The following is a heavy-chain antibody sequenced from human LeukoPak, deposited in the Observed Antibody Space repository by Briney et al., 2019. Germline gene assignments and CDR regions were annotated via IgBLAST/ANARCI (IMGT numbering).Heavy chain of an antibody. CDR3: AGGYYYDSSGSFDC. D-gene: IGHD3-22*01. Sequence: SETLSLTCTVSGGSISSYYWSWIRQPPGKGLEWIGYIYYSGSTNYNPSLKSRVTISVDTSKNQFSLKLSSVTAADTAVYYCAGGYYYDSSGSFDCWGQGTLVTVSS. CDR2: IYYSGST. CDR1: GGSISSYY. J-gene: IGHJ4*02. V-gene: IGHV4-59*01.